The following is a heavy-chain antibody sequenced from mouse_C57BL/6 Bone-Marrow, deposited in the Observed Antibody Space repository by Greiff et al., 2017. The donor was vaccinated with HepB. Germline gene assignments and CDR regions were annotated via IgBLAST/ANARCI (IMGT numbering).Heavy chain of an antibody. Sequence: VQLQQSGAELVKPGASVKLSCKASGYTFTSYWMHWVKQRPGQGLEWIGMIHPNSGSTNYNEKFKSKATLTVDKSSSTAYMQLSSLTSEDSAVYYCARGNMITKYFDVWGTGTTVTVSS. D-gene: IGHD2-4*01. V-gene: IGHV1-64*01. J-gene: IGHJ1*03. CDR1: GYTFTSYW. CDR2: IHPNSGST. CDR3: ARGNMITKYFDV.